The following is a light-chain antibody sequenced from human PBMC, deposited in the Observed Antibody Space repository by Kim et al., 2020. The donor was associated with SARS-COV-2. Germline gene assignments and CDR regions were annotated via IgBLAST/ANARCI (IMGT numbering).Light chain of an antibody. CDR3: Q. V-gene: IGKV1-33*01. J-gene: IGKJ4*01. CDR2: DAS. Sequence: TQSPAALSTSVGDRVTITCQASQDISKYLNWYQQKPGKAPEVLIYDASNLETGVPSRFSGSGSGTDFTFTISSLQPEDCAAYHCQLGGGTKVDIK. CDR1: QDISKY.